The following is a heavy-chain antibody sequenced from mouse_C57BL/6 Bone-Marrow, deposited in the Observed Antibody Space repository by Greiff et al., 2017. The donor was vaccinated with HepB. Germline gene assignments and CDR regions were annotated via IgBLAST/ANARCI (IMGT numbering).Heavy chain of an antibody. CDR1: GFTFSDYY. D-gene: IGHD1-1*01. CDR2: ISNGGGST. CDR3: ARLYYYGSSYVEFAY. Sequence: EVQRVESGGGLVQPGGSLKLSCAASGFTFSDYYMYWVRQTPEKRLEWVAYISNGGGSTYYPDTVKGRFTISRDNAKNTLYLQMSRLKSEDTAMYYCARLYYYGSSYVEFAYWGQGTLVTVSA. J-gene: IGHJ3*01. V-gene: IGHV5-12*01.